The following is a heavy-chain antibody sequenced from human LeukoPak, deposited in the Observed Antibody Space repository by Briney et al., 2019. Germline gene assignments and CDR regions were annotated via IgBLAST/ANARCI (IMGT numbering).Heavy chain of an antibody. Sequence: SETLSLTCTVSGGSISSHYWSWIRQPPGKGLEWIGYIYYSGSTNYNPSLKSRVTISVDTSKNQFSLKLSSVTVADTAVYYCARDLRYFDWLGAFDIWGQGTMVTVSS. CDR2: IYYSGST. V-gene: IGHV4-59*11. CDR1: GGSISSHY. J-gene: IGHJ3*02. CDR3: ARDLRYFDWLGAFDI. D-gene: IGHD3-9*01.